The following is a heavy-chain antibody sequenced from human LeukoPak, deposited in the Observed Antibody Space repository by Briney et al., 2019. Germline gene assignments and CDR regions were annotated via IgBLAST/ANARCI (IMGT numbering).Heavy chain of an antibody. V-gene: IGHV4-59*01. Sequence: PSETLSLTCTVSGGSISSYYWSWIRQPPGKGLEWIGCIYYSGYTNYKSSLKSRVTISVATSKNQFSLKLSSVTAADTAVYYWARTTMVRGTYYMDVWGKGTTVTVSS. D-gene: IGHD3-10*01. CDR1: GGSISSYY. J-gene: IGHJ6*03. CDR2: IYYSGYT. CDR3: ARTTMVRGTYYMDV.